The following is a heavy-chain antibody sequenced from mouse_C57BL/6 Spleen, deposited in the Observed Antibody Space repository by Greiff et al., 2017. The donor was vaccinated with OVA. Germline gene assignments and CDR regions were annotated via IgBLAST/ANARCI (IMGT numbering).Heavy chain of an antibody. CDR1: GYTFTDYN. D-gene: IGHD1-1*01. CDR3: ARYYGSSYGFAY. CDR2: INPNNGGT. Sequence: EVQLQQSGPELVKPGASVKIPCKASGYTFTDYNMDWVKQSHGKSLEWIGDINPNNGGTIYNQKFKGKATLTVDKSSSTAYMEIRSLTSEDTAVYYCARYYGSSYGFAYWGQGTLVTVSA. V-gene: IGHV1-18*01. J-gene: IGHJ3*01.